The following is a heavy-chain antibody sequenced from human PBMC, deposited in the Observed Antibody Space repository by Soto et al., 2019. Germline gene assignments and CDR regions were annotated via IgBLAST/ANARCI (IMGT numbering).Heavy chain of an antibody. CDR1: AGYIRSRDYY. CDR3: ATLSTRTFNALDI. V-gene: IGHV4-30-4*01. CDR2: SYYTPST. Sequence: SQTLSLTSTVSAGYIRSRDYYWSWIRQPPSKCLDWIAYSYYTPSTHYNSTCKSPATLSVDTSKNQVSLKLSSVTAPDTAVFYRATLSTRTFNALDIWVQGTIVTVSS. J-gene: IGHJ3*02. D-gene: IGHD1-1*01.